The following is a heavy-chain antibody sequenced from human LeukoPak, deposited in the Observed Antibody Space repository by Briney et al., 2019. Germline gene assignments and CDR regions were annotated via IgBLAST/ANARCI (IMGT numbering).Heavy chain of an antibody. V-gene: IGHV4-31*03. CDR1: GGSISSGGYC. J-gene: IGHJ3*02. D-gene: IGHD3-10*01. CDR2: IYYSGST. CDR3: ARFTYYDAFDI. Sequence: SETLSLTCTVSGGSISSGGYCWSWIRQHPGKGLEWIGFIYYSGSTYYNPSLKSRLTISVDTSKNQFSLKLTSVTAADTAVYYCARFTYYDAFDIWGQGTMVTVSS.